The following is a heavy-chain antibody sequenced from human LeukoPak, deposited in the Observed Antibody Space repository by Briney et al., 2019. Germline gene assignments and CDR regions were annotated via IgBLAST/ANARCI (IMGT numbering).Heavy chain of an antibody. J-gene: IGHJ5*02. V-gene: IGHV1-2*02. CDR1: GYPFIGYY. D-gene: IGHD4-17*01. CDR2: INPNSGGT. Sequence: ASVKVSCKSSGYPFIGYYINWVRQAPGQGLEWMGWINPNSGGTKYAQKFQGRVTMTRDTSISTAYMELSSLRSEDTAVYYCATTVTTSFWWFDPWGQGTLVTVSS. CDR3: ATTVTTSFWWFDP.